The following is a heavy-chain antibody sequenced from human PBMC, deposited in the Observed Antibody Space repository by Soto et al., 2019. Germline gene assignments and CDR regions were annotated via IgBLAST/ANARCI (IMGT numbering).Heavy chain of an antibody. Sequence: GGSLRLSCAASGFTFSSYAMSWVRQAPGKGLEWVSAISGSGGSTYYADSAKGRFTISRDNSKNTLYLQMNSLRAEDTAVYYCAKDTVVVPAANPYYFDYWGQGTLVTVSS. CDR2: ISGSGGST. D-gene: IGHD2-2*01. CDR3: AKDTVVVPAANPYYFDY. V-gene: IGHV3-23*01. J-gene: IGHJ4*02. CDR1: GFTFSSYA.